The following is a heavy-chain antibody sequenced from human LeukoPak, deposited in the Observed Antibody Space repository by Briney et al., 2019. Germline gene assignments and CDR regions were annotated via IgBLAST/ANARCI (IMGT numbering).Heavy chain of an antibody. D-gene: IGHD3-22*01. CDR1: GYSFTSYW. Sequence: GESLKISCKGSGYSFTSYWIGWVRQMPGKGLEGMGILYPGDSDTRYSPSFQGQVTISADKSISTAYLQWSSLKASDTVMYYCARLTYYDSSGYLPSPLDYWGQGTLVTVSS. J-gene: IGHJ4*02. V-gene: IGHV5-51*01. CDR2: LYPGDSDT. CDR3: ARLTYYDSSGYLPSPLDY.